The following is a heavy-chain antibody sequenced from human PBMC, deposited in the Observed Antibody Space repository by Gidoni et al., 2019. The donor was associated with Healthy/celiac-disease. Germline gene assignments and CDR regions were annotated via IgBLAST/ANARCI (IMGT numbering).Heavy chain of an antibody. CDR1: GFTFSSYS. CDR2: ISSSSSYI. V-gene: IGHV3-21*01. Sequence: EVQLVESGGGLVKPGGSLSPSCAASGFTFSSYSMNWVRQAPGKGLEWVSSISSSSSYIYYADSVKGRFTISRDNAKNSLYLQMNSLRAEDTAVYYCARDRQQLGFDYWGQGTLVTVSS. D-gene: IGHD6-13*01. CDR3: ARDRQQLGFDY. J-gene: IGHJ4*02.